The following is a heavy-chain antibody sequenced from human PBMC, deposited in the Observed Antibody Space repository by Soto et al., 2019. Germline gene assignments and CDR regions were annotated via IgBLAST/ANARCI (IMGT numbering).Heavy chain of an antibody. D-gene: IGHD3-16*02. CDR2: INHSGST. CDR3: ARGVTRYDYSWGSYRYIGFDY. V-gene: IGHV4-34*01. J-gene: IGHJ4*02. CDR1: GGSFSGYY. Sequence: QVQLQQWGAGLLKPSETLSLTCAVYGGSFSGYYWSWIRQPPGKGLEWIGEINHSGSTNYNPSLKSRVTISVDTSKNQFSLKLSSVTAADAAVYYCARGVTRYDYSWGSYRYIGFDYWGQGTLVTVSS.